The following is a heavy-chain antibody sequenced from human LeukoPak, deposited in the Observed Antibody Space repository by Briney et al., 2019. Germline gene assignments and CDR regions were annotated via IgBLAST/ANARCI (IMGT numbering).Heavy chain of an antibody. J-gene: IGHJ4*02. CDR3: AREFRGLGFDY. Sequence: PSETLSLTCTVSGGSISSYYWSWIRQPPGKGLEWIGYIYYSGSTNYNPSLKSRVTISVDTSKKQFSLKLSSVTAADTAVYYCAREFRGLGFDYWGQGTLVTVPS. CDR2: IYYSGST. D-gene: IGHD3/OR15-3a*01. CDR1: GGSISSYY. V-gene: IGHV4-59*01.